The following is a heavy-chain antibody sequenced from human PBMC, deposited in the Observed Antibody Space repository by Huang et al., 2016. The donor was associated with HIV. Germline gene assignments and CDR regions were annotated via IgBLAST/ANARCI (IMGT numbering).Heavy chain of an antibody. J-gene: IGHJ4*02. CDR1: GYTFTDTN. V-gene: IGHV1-2*02. CDR3: ARDWSFGSSTSPAD. Sequence: QVQLVQSGAEVKNPGASVRVSCKASGYTFTDTNIHWVRQAPGQGLECMGWINPKRGGTIYAQRCQGRITMTRDTTISTVHMDLRRIQSDDTAVYFCARDWSFGSSTSPADWGQGTLVTVSS. D-gene: IGHD6-6*01. CDR2: INPKRGGT.